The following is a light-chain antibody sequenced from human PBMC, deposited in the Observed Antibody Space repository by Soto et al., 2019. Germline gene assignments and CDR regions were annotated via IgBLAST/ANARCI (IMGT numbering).Light chain of an antibody. Sequence: DIQMTQSPSSLSASVGDRVTITCRASQSISNHLNWYQQKPGKAPKLLIYAASTLQSGVPSRFSGSGSGTDFTLTISSLQPEDFATYYCQQSYITPWTFGQGTKVDIK. CDR1: QSISNH. CDR2: AAS. J-gene: IGKJ1*01. V-gene: IGKV1-39*01. CDR3: QQSYITPWT.